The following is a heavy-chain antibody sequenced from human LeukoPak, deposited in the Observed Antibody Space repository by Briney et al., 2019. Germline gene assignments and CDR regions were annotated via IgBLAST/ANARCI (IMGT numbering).Heavy chain of an antibody. V-gene: IGHV3-23*01. CDR2: ISGSGGST. CDR1: GFTFSSYS. Sequence: GGSLRLSCAASGFTFSSYSMNWVRQAPGKGLEWVSAISGSGGSTYYADSVKGRFTISRDNSKNTLYLQMNSLRAEDTAVYYCAKDAGKQWLVVLRDSVDYWGQGTLVTVSS. CDR3: AKDAGKQWLVVLRDSVDY. J-gene: IGHJ4*02. D-gene: IGHD6-19*01.